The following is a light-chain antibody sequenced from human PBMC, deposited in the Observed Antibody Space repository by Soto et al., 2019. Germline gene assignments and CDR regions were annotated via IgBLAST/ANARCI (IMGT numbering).Light chain of an antibody. CDR2: KVS. V-gene: IGKV2-30*01. Sequence: DAVLTQSPLSLPVTLGQPASISCRSSQSLVYSDGDTYLNWFHQRPGQSPRRLLYKVSNRDSGVPDRFSGSGSCTDFTLTISRVEAEDVGVYYCMQGSHWPWTLGQGTKVEIK. J-gene: IGKJ1*01. CDR3: MQGSHWPWT. CDR1: QSLVYSDGDTY.